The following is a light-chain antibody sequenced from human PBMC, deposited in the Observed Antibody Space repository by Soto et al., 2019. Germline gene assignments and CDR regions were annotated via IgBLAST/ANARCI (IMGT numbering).Light chain of an antibody. CDR2: GVS. V-gene: IGLV2-14*01. CDR1: RSDIGSYNY. Sequence: QSVLTQPASVSGSPGQSITISCSGTRSDIGSYNYVAWYQQFPGKTPKILIYGVSNRPSGVSSRFSGSKSGNTASLTISGLQAEDKADYYCISYTGSSTSYVFGSGTKVTV. CDR3: ISYTGSSTSYV. J-gene: IGLJ1*01.